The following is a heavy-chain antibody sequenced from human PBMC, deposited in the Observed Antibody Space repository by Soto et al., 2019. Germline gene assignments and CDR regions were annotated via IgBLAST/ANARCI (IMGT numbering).Heavy chain of an antibody. CDR1: GRSMSGYY. Sequence: SETLSLTCTVSGRSMSGYYWSWIGQPAGERLEWIGRIYTSGTTNFNPSLKGRVTMSVDTSKNQFSLKLTSVTAADTALEDCGREDYYATGYYVVWGQGTQVTISS. J-gene: IGHJ4*02. CDR2: IYTSGTT. D-gene: IGHD3-9*01. V-gene: IGHV4-4*07. CDR3: GREDYYATGYYVV.